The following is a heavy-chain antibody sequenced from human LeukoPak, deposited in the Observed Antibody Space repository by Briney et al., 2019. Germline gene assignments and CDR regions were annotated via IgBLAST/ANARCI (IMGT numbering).Heavy chain of an antibody. CDR3: AKGSSGYFADL. CDR1: GFTFSSYA. CDR2: ISGSGGST. D-gene: IGHD3-22*01. V-gene: IGHV3-23*01. J-gene: IGHJ5*02. Sequence: GGSLRLSCAASGFTFSSYAMSWVRQAPGKGLEWVSAISGSGGSTYYADAVKGRSTISRDNSKNTLFLQMNSLRAEDTALYYCAKGSSGYFADLWGQGTLVTVSS.